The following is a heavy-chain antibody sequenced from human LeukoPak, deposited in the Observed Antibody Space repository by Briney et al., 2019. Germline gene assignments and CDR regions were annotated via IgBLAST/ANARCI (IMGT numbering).Heavy chain of an antibody. CDR2: ISGSGGST. CDR3: ARTWMYSNYS. D-gene: IGHD4-11*01. J-gene: IGHJ5*01. Sequence: PEGSLRLSCAASGFTFSSYAMSWVRQAPGTGLEWVSAISGSGGSTYYADSVKGRFTISRDNAENSLYLQMNSLRAEDTAVYYCARTWMYSNYSRGQGTLVTVSS. CDR1: GFTFSSYA. V-gene: IGHV3-23*01.